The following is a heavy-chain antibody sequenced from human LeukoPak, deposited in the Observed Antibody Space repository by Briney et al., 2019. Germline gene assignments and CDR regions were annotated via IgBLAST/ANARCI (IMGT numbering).Heavy chain of an antibody. J-gene: IGHJ4*02. V-gene: IGHV3-23*01. CDR1: GSTFSNYA. D-gene: IGHD3-3*01. CDR3: AKGGQNYDFWRFDY. Sequence: GGSLRLSCAASGSTFSNYAMNWVRQAPGKGLEWVSSISGSGGRTYFAGSGKGRVTISRDNSKNTMYMQMNSLRVEDTAVYYCAKGGQNYDFWRFDYWGQGSLVTVSS. CDR2: ISGSGGRT.